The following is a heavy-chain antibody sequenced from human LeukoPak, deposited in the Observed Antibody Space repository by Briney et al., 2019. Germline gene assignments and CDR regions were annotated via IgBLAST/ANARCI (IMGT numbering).Heavy chain of an antibody. J-gene: IGHJ4*02. CDR3: AKGLGTETVFDY. CDR1: GFTFSRLA. D-gene: IGHD1-1*01. CDR2: ISYDGSDK. Sequence: PGGSLRLSCAASGFTFSRLAIHWVRQAPGKGLEWVAVISYDGSDKYYADSVKGRFTISRDNSKDTLYLQMNSLRAEDTAVYYCAKGLGTETVFDYGGQGTLVTVSS. V-gene: IGHV3-30*18.